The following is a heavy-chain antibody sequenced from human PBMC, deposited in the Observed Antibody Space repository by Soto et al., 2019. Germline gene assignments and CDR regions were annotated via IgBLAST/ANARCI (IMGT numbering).Heavy chain of an antibody. CDR1: GGTFSSYA. CDR2: IIPIFGTA. V-gene: IGHV1-69*13. D-gene: IGHD3-22*01. CDR3: ARTDSSGYYEWWFDP. Sequence: ASVKVSCKASGGTFSSYAISWLRQAPGQGLEWMGGIIPIFGTANYAQKFQGRVTITADESTSTAYMELSSLRSEDTAVYYCARTDSSGYYEWWFDPWGQGTLVTVSS. J-gene: IGHJ5*02.